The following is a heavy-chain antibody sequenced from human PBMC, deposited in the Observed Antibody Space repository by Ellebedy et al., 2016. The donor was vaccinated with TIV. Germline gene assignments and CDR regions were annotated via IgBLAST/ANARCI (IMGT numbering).Heavy chain of an antibody. D-gene: IGHD3-10*01. J-gene: IGHJ4*02. CDR3: ARHGLSGIPAVDY. Sequence: MPGGSLRLSCTVSGGSISCSSYSWGCIRQPPGKGLEWIGSTYYSRTTYYNPSLKSRVTISVDTSKNQFSLKLSSVNAADTAVYYCARHGLSGIPAVDYWGQGTLVTVSS. V-gene: IGHV4-39*01. CDR2: TYYSRTT. CDR1: GGSISCSSYS.